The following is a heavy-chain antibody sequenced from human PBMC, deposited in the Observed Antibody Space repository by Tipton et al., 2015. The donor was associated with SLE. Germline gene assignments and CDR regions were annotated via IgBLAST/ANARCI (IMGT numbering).Heavy chain of an antibody. CDR3: SRVVISFGGGHDF. Sequence: QLVQSGAEVKKPGSSVRVSCQATGGTFSSYAISWVRQAPGQGLEWMGGIIPMSDTAHYAQKFQDRVTIIADKPTSTAYMELRSLTSEDTAVYYCSRVVISFGGGHDFWGQGTLVTVSS. D-gene: IGHD3-16*01. J-gene: IGHJ4*02. V-gene: IGHV1-69*06. CDR1: GGTFSSYA. CDR2: IIPMSDTA.